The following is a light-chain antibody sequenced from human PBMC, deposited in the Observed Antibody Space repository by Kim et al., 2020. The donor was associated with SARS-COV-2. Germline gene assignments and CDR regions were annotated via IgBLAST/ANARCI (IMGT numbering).Light chain of an antibody. V-gene: IGLV3-19*01. CDR3: NSRDSSGNLYV. J-gene: IGLJ1*01. Sequence: ALAQTVSFTCQGDSLRTYYAGWYQQKPGQAPVLVIYDKNNRPSGIPDRFSGSSSGDTASLTITGAQAEDAADYYCNSRDSSGNLYVFGTGTKVTVL. CDR2: DKN. CDR1: SLRTYY.